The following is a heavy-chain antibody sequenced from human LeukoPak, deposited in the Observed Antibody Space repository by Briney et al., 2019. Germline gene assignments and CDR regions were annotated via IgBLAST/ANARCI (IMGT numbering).Heavy chain of an antibody. D-gene: IGHD3-10*01. Sequence: ASVKVSCKASGYTFTSYGISWVRQAPGQGLEWMGWISAYNGNTNYAQKLQGRVTMTTDTSTSTAYMELRSLRSDDTAVYYCARDTLGITMVRGVIIQYYYGMDVWGQGTTVTASS. V-gene: IGHV1-18*01. CDR2: ISAYNGNT. CDR3: ARDTLGITMVRGVIIQYYYGMDV. CDR1: GYTFTSYG. J-gene: IGHJ6*02.